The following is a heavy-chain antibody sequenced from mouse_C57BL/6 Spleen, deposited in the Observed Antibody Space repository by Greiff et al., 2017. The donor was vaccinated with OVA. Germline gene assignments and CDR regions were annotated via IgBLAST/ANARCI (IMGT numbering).Heavy chain of an antibody. D-gene: IGHD2-5*01. CDR3: ARSYSNYGYFDV. J-gene: IGHJ1*03. CDR2: ISYDGSN. V-gene: IGHV3-6*01. Sequence: DVQLQESGPGLVKPSQSLSLTCSVTGYSITSGYYWNWIRQFPGNKLEWMGYISYDGSNNYNPSLKNRISITRDTSKNQFFLKLNSVTTEDTATYYCARSYSNYGYFDVWGTGTTVTVSS. CDR1: GYSITSGYY.